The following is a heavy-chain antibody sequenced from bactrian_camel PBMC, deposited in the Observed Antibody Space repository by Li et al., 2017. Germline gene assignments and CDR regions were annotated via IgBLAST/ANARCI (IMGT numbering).Heavy chain of an antibody. CDR2: ISVGGSRT. CDR3: ARAWVIANRCRPDPVYFGY. CDR1: GFSFSNYY. V-gene: IGHV3S26*01. J-gene: IGHJ6*01. D-gene: IGHD3*01. Sequence: HVQLVESGGGSVETGGSLRLSCAASGFSFSNYYMAWFRQAPGKEREGIAAISVGGSRTNYSDSVQGRFTISRDNPKKTLSLQMDSLKPEDTATYYCARAWVIANRCRPDPVYFGYWGQGTQVTVS.